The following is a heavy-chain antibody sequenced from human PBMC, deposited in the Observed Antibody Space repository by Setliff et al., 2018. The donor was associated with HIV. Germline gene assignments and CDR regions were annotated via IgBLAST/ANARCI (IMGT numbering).Heavy chain of an antibody. J-gene: IGHJ6*02. CDR3: ARMGAARPLYYYGMDV. V-gene: IGHV4-31*03. CDR2: SYHSGSP. CDR1: RGSLSSGGYH. D-gene: IGHD6-6*01. Sequence: SETLSLTCSVFRGSLSSGGYHWSWIRRHPGKGLEWIGYSYHSGSPSYNPSLKSRTTISVDTSKNEFSLRLSSVTAADTAVYYCARMGAARPLYYYGMDVWGRGTTVTVSS.